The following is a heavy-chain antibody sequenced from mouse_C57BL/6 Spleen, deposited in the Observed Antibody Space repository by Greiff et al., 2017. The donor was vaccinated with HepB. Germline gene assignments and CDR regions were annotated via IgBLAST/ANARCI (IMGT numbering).Heavy chain of an antibody. D-gene: IGHD2-4*01. CDR2: IYPGDGDT. J-gene: IGHJ4*01. V-gene: IGHV1-80*01. Sequence: VQLQQSGAELVKPGASVKISCKASGYAFSSYWMNWVKQRPGKGLEWIGQIYPGDGDTNYNGKFKGKATMTEDKSPSTAYRQLSSLTSEDSAVYFCARSWWDYDDYSMDYWGQGTSVTVSS. CDR3: ARSWWDYDDYSMDY. CDR1: GYAFSSYW.